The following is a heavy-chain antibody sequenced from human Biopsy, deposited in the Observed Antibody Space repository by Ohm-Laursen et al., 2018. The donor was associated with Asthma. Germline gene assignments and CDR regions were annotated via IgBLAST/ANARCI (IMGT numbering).Heavy chain of an antibody. CDR3: ARISICRTTTCYSYFSYSMDV. CDR2: ISPGAGST. V-gene: IGHV3-23*01. CDR1: GFTFSSYG. J-gene: IGHJ6*02. D-gene: IGHD2-2*01. Sequence: SLRLSCAAPGFTFSSYGMNWVRQAPGKGLQWVSSISPGAGSTYYADSVRGRFTISRDNSNTVFLQMNSLRAEDTAVYYCARISICRTTTCYSYFSYSMDVWGQGTTVTVSS.